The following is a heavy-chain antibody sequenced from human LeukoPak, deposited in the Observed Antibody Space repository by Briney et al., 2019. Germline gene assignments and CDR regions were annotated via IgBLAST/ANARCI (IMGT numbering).Heavy chain of an antibody. D-gene: IGHD4-17*01. Sequence: GGSLRLSCAASGFTFSSYAMSWVRQAPGKGLEWVSAISGSGGSTYYADSVKGRFTISRDNSKNTLYLQMNSLRAEDTAVYYCAKVQTVYGDYVSHFDYWGQGTLVTVSS. J-gene: IGHJ4*02. V-gene: IGHV3-23*01. CDR3: AKVQTVYGDYVSHFDY. CDR1: GFTFSSYA. CDR2: ISGSGGST.